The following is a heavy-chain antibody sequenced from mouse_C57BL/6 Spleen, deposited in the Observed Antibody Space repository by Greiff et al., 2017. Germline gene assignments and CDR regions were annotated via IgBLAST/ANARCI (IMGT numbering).Heavy chain of an antibody. CDR2: IDPSDSYT. Sequence: QVQLQQPGAELVMPGASVKLSCKASGYTFTSYWMHWVKQRPGQGLEWIGEIDPSDSYTNYNQKFKGKSTLTVDKSSSTAYMQLSSLTSEDSAVYYCARWVLLRPFDVWGTGTTVTVSS. V-gene: IGHV1-69*01. CDR1: GYTFTSYW. D-gene: IGHD1-1*01. J-gene: IGHJ1*03. CDR3: ARWVLLRPFDV.